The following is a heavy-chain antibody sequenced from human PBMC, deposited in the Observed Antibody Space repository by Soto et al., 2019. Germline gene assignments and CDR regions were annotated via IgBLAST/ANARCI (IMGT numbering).Heavy chain of an antibody. J-gene: IGHJ3*02. V-gene: IGHV3-23*01. D-gene: IGHD3-3*01. CDR2: ISGSGGST. CDR3: AKHLEWLRSAFDI. CDR1: GFTFSSYA. Sequence: GGSLRLFCAASGFTFSSYAMSWVRQAPGKGLEWVSAISGSGGSTYYADSVKGRFTISRDNSKNTLYLQMNSLRAEDTAVYYCAKHLEWLRSAFDIWGQGTMVTVSS.